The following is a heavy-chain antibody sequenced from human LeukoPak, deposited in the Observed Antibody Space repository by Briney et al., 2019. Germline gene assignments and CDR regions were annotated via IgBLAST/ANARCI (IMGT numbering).Heavy chain of an antibody. Sequence: GGSLRLSCAASGFTFSSHGMHWVRQAPGKGLEWVSYISTSSNRIDYADSVKGRFTMSRDNAKNLLYLQINSLRDEDTAMYYCARVSAPGTSGWYFGYWGQGTLVTVSS. CDR3: ARVSAPGTSGWYFGY. J-gene: IGHJ4*02. CDR1: GFTFSSHG. CDR2: ISTSSNRI. V-gene: IGHV3-48*02. D-gene: IGHD6-19*01.